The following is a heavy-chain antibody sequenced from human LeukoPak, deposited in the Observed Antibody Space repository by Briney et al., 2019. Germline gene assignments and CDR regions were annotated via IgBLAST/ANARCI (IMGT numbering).Heavy chain of an antibody. V-gene: IGHV3-66*01. Sequence: GGSLRLSCAASGFTFSSNYMSWVRQAPGKGLEWVSVIYSGGSTYYADSVKGRFTISRDNSKNTLYLQMNSLRAEDTAVYYCAKDDYHAGFFGVVIIWGVDYWGQGTLVTVSS. CDR2: IYSGGST. D-gene: IGHD3-3*01. CDR3: AKDDYHAGFFGVVIIWGVDY. CDR1: GFTFSSNY. J-gene: IGHJ4*02.